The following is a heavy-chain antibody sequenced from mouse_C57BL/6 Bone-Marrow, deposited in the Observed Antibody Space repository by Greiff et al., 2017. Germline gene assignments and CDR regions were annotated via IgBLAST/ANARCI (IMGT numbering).Heavy chain of an antibody. D-gene: IGHD2-4*01. CDR1: GFNIKNTY. Sequence: EVPLQQSVAELVRPGASVKLSCTASGFNIKNTYMHWVKQRPEPGLEWIGRIDPANGNTKYAPKFQGTATITADTSSNTAYLPLSSLTSEDTAIYYCARDLYYDYDGDYWGQGTTLTVSS. CDR3: ARDLYYDYDGDY. V-gene: IGHV14-3*01. J-gene: IGHJ2*01. CDR2: IDPANGNT.